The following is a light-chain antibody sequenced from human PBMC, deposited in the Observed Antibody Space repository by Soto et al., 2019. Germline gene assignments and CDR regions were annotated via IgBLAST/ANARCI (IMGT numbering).Light chain of an antibody. Sequence: EIVLTQSPGTLSLSPGESTTLSCRASQSVGRNFLAWYQQKPGQAPRLLIYGASSRATGIPDRFGGSGSGTDFTLTISRLEPEDFAVYYCQQYVSSPWTFGQGTKVEIK. J-gene: IGKJ1*01. V-gene: IGKV3-20*01. CDR2: GAS. CDR1: QSVGRNF. CDR3: QQYVSSPWT.